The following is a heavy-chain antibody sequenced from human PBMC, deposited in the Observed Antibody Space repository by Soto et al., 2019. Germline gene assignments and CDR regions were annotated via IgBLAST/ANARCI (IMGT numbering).Heavy chain of an antibody. J-gene: IGHJ6*03. V-gene: IGHV3-48*01. Sequence: GGSLRLSCAASGFTFSSYSMNWVRQAPGKGLEWVSYISSSSSTIYYADSVKGRFTISRDNAKNSLYLQMNSLRAEDTAVYYCARVAVTGPYYYYYMDVWGKGTTVTVSS. CDR1: GFTFSSYS. D-gene: IGHD2-21*02. CDR2: ISSSSSTI. CDR3: ARVAVTGPYYYYYMDV.